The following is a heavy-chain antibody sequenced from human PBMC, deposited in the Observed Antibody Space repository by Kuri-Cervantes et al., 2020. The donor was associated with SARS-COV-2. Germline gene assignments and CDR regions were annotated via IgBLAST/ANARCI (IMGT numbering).Heavy chain of an antibody. CDR2: IYYSGST. CDR3: ARQSVVASDD. J-gene: IGHJ4*02. Sequence: SETLSLTCTVSGGSISSSSYYWGWIRLPPGKGLEWIGSIYYSGSTYYNPSLKSRVTISVDTSKNQFSLKLSSVTAADTAVYYCARQSVVASDDWGQGTLVTVSS. V-gene: IGHV4-39*01. D-gene: IGHD2-15*01. CDR1: GGSISSSSYY.